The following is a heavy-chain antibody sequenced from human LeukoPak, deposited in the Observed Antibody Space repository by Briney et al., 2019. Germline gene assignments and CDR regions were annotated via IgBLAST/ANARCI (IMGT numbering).Heavy chain of an antibody. CDR2: IKSKPDRGTI. CDR3: TVQQLVHFDY. Sequence: GGSLRLSCAASGFTFSNAWMSWVRQAPGKGLEWVGRIKSKPDRGTIDYAAPVKGRFTISRDDSKNTLYLQMNSLKTEDTAVYYCTVQQLVHFDYWGQGTLVTVSS. V-gene: IGHV3-15*01. J-gene: IGHJ4*02. CDR1: GFTFSNAW. D-gene: IGHD6-13*01.